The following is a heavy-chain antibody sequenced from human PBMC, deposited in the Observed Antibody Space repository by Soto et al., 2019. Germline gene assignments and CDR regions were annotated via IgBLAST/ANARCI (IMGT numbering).Heavy chain of an antibody. CDR3: ASDRGSSGYYYAYFDY. J-gene: IGHJ4*02. CDR1: GFTFSSYS. CDR2: ISSSSSTI. D-gene: IGHD3-22*01. V-gene: IGHV3-48*02. Sequence: EVQLVASGGGLVQPGGSLRLSCAASGFTFSSYSMNWVRQAPGKGLEWVSYISSSSSTIYYADSVKGRFTISRDNAKNSLYLQMNSLRDEDTAVYYCASDRGSSGYYYAYFDYWGQGTLVTVSS.